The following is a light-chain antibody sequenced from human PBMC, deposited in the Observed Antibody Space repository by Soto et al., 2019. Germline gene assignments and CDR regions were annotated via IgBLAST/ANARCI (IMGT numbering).Light chain of an antibody. V-gene: IGKV3-20*01. CDR2: GAS. CDR1: QTVPSTL. Sequence: EIVLTQSPGTLSLFPGERATLSCRASQTVPSTLLAWFQQKPGQAPRLLIYGASSRATGIPDRFSGSGSGTDFTLTISRLEPEDFAVYYCQQYGSSPWTFGQGTRLEIK. CDR3: QQYGSSPWT. J-gene: IGKJ5*01.